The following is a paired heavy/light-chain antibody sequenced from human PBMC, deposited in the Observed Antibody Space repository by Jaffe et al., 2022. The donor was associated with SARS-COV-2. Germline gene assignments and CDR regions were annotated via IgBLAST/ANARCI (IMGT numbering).Light chain of an antibody. CDR2: LGS. J-gene: IGKJ1*01. V-gene: IGKV2-28*01. CDR3: MQAQQSPRT. CDR1: QSLLHSNGYNY. Sequence: DIVMTQSPLSLPVTPGEPASISCRSSQSLLHSNGYNYLDWYLQKPGQSPQLLIYLGSNRASGVPDRFSGSGSGTDFTLKISRVEAEDVGVYYCMQAQQSPRTFGQGTKVEIK.
Heavy chain of an antibody. J-gene: IGHJ5*02. V-gene: IGHV4-59*08. D-gene: IGHD1-26*01. CDR1: GGSISSYY. CDR2: SYDSGSA. CDR3: ARHQDGGTYPLES. Sequence: QVQLQESGPGLVKPSETLSLTCTVSGGSISSYYWSWIRQPPGKGLEYIGYSYDSGSANYNSALRSRVTMSVDTSTNQFSLKLSSVTAADTAVYYCARHQDGGTYPLESWGQGTLVTVSP.